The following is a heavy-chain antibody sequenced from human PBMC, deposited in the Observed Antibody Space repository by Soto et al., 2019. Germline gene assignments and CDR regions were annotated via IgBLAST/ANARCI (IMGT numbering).Heavy chain of an antibody. V-gene: IGHV4-59*12. CDR3: ARDAPLYCSGGSCYSSAHYYMDV. J-gene: IGHJ6*03. D-gene: IGHD2-15*01. Sequence: PSETLSLTCTVSGGSISSYYWSWIRQPPGKGLEWIGYIYYSGSTNYNPSLKSRVTISVDTSKNQFSLKLSSVTAADTAVYYCARDAPLYCSGGSCYSSAHYYMDVSGKGTTVTVAS. CDR2: IYYSGST. CDR1: GGSISSYY.